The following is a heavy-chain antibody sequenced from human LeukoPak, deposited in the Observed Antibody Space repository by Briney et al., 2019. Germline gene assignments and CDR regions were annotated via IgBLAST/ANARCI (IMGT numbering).Heavy chain of an antibody. CDR1: GFSFSSDG. CDR2: IWYDGSNK. Sequence: GGSLRLSCAASGFSFSSDGMHWVRQAPGKGLEWVAVIWYDGSNKYYADSVKGRFTISRDNSKNTLYLQMNSLRAEDTAVYYCARVSDYSNYFDYWGQGTLVTVSS. D-gene: IGHD4-11*01. CDR3: ARVSDYSNYFDY. V-gene: IGHV3-33*01. J-gene: IGHJ4*02.